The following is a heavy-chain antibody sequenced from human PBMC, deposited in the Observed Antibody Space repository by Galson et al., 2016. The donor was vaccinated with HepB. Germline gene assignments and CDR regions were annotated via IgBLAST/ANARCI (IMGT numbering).Heavy chain of an antibody. J-gene: IGHJ4*02. CDR1: GFSFSNFV. CDR3: AIDWTVSGTLSGVSLDS. V-gene: IGHV3-33*01. CDR2: IWDDGSQK. Sequence: SLRLSCAASGFSFSNFVMHWVRQAPGKGPEWVAVIWDDGSQKYYADSVKGRFTISRDNSKNVLFLQMNSLRGDDTALYSCAIDWTVSGTLSGVSLDSWGQGTRVTVSS. D-gene: IGHD6-19*01.